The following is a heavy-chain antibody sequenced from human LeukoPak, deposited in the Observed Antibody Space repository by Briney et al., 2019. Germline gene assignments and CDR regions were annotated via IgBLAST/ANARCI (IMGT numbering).Heavy chain of an antibody. J-gene: IGHJ4*02. CDR3: ASVSSGTIDY. CDR2: ISSSSSYI. CDR1: GFTFSRYT. V-gene: IGHV3-21*01. D-gene: IGHD3-22*01. Sequence: GGSLRLSRAASGFTFSRYTMNWVRQAPGKGLEWVSSISSSSSYIYHADSVKGRFTISRDNAKNSLYLQMNSLRAEDTAVYYCASVSSGTIDYWGQGTLVTVSS.